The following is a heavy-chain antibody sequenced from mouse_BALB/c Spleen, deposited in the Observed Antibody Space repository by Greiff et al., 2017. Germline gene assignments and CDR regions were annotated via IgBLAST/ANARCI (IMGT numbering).Heavy chain of an antibody. CDR2: ISYDGSN. D-gene: IGHD3-2*01. CDR3: AIPDSSGYGFAY. Sequence: EVKLEESGPGLVKPSQSLSLTCSVTGYSITSGYYWNWIRQFPGNKLEWMGYISYDGSNNYNPSLKNRISITRDTSKNQFFLKLNSVTTEDTATYYCAIPDSSGYGFAYWGQGTLVTVSA. V-gene: IGHV3-6*02. J-gene: IGHJ3*01. CDR1: GYSITSGYY.